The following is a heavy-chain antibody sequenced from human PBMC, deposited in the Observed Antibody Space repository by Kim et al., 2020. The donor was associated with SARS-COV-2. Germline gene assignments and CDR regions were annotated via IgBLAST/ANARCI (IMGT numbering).Heavy chain of an antibody. CDR3: ARDPHSSGWYVVINYYGMDV. CDR2: ISSSSSTI. V-gene: IGHV3-48*02. Sequence: GGSLRLSCAASGFTFSSYSMNWVRQAPGKGLEWVSYISSSSSTIYYADSVKGRFTISRDNAKNSLYLQMNSLRDEDTAVYYCARDPHSSGWYVVINYYGMDVWGQGTTVTVSS. J-gene: IGHJ6*02. D-gene: IGHD6-19*01. CDR1: GFTFSSYS.